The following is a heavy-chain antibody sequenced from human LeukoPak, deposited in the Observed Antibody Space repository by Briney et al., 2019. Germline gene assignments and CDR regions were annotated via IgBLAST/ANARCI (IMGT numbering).Heavy chain of an antibody. Sequence: ASVKVSCTASGYTFTSYYMHWVRQAPGQGLEWMGIINPSGGSTSYAQKFQGRVTMTRDTSTSTVYMELSSLRSEDTAVYYCARDHVAGGCDPWGQGTLVTVSS. J-gene: IGHJ5*02. D-gene: IGHD2-15*01. CDR3: ARDHVAGGCDP. V-gene: IGHV1-46*01. CDR2: INPSGGST. CDR1: GYTFTSYY.